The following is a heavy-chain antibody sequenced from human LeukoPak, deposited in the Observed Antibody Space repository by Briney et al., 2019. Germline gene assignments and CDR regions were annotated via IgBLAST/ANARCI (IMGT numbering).Heavy chain of an antibody. CDR1: GFTFSSYS. CDR3: ARVNDYGDYGY. J-gene: IGHJ4*02. V-gene: IGHV3-21*01. D-gene: IGHD4-17*01. Sequence: GGSLRLSCAAPGFTFSSYSMNWVRQAPGKGLEWVSSISSSSSYIYYADAVKGRFTISRDNAKNSLYLQMNSLRAEDTAVYYCARVNDYGDYGYWGQGTLVTVSS. CDR2: ISSSSSYI.